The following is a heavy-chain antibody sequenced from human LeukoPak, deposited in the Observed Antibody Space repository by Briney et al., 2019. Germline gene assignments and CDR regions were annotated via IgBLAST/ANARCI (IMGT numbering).Heavy chain of an antibody. CDR2: IIPILGIA. J-gene: IGHJ6*02. CDR3: ARDETSDWIQLVGSYYYYYYGMDV. V-gene: IGHV1-69*04. CDR1: GYTFTSYA. D-gene: IGHD5-18*01. Sequence: VASVKVSCKASGYTFTSYAISWVRQAPGQGLEWMGRIIPILGIANYAQKFQGRVTITADKSTSTAYMELSSLRSEDTAVYYCARDETSDWIQLVGSYYYYYYGMDVWGQGTTVTVSS.